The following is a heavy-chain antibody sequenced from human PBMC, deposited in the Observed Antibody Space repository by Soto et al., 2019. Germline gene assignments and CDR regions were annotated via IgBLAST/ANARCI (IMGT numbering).Heavy chain of an antibody. Sequence: GSLRLSCATSGLTFSYYAMSWVRQAPGGGLEWASSMSGSSSTTYYADSVRGRFTISRDRSKNTLYLQMSSLRAEDTALYYCAKNQERELPRVIDFWGQGTLVTVSS. J-gene: IGHJ4*02. CDR2: MSGSSSTT. D-gene: IGHD1-7*01. V-gene: IGHV3-23*01. CDR1: GLTFSYYA. CDR3: AKNQERELPRVIDF.